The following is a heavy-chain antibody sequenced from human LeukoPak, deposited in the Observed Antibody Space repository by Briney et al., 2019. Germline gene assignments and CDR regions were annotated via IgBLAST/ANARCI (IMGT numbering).Heavy chain of an antibody. CDR3: ARVVVNRGDYYYMDV. Sequence: PSETLSLTCTVSGGSISSHYWSWIRQPPGKGLEWIGYIYHSGSTNYNPSLKSRVTISVDTSKNQFSLKLSSVTAADTAVYYCARVVVNRGDYYYMDVWGKGTTVTVSS. V-gene: IGHV4-59*11. J-gene: IGHJ6*03. CDR1: GGSISSHY. D-gene: IGHD2-21*01. CDR2: IYHSGST.